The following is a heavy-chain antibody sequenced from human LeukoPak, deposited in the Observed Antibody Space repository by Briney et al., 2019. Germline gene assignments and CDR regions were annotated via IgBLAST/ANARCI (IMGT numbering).Heavy chain of an antibody. CDR1: GGSISSSSYF. CDR3: ARDEIYYDILTGYRHFDY. D-gene: IGHD3-9*01. J-gene: IGHJ4*02. V-gene: IGHV3-7*01. CDR2: IKQDGSEK. Sequence: ETLSLTCTVSGGSISSSSYFWGWIRQPPGKGLEWVANIKQDGSEKKYLDSVKGRFTISRDNAKNSMYLQMNSLRAEDTAVYYCARDEIYYDILTGYRHFDYWGQGTLVTVSS.